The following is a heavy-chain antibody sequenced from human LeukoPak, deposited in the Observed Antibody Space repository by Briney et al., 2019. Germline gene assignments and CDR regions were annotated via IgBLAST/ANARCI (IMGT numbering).Heavy chain of an antibody. D-gene: IGHD6-13*01. Sequence: ASETLSLTCTVSGGSISSYYWSWIRQPPGKGLEWIGYIYYSGTTNYNPSLKSRVTISVDTSKNQFFLKLCSVTAADTAVYYCARGVYIAAAQYGYWGQGTLVTVSS. CDR1: GGSISSYY. CDR2: IYYSGTT. V-gene: IGHV4-59*01. J-gene: IGHJ4*02. CDR3: ARGVYIAAAQYGY.